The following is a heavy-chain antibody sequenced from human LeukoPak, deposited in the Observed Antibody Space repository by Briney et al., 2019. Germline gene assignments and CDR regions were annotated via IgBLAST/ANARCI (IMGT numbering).Heavy chain of an antibody. D-gene: IGHD3-3*01. CDR1: GDSVSSNIAA. CDR2: TYFRSKWYN. Sequence: QTLSLTCAISGDSVSSNIAAWNWIRQSPSRGLEWLGRTYFRSKWYNEYAVSVKSRIIINPDTSKNQFSLQLKSVTPEDTAVYYCARDQYYDFWSGYYEGLDYWGQGTLVTVSS. V-gene: IGHV6-1*01. J-gene: IGHJ4*02. CDR3: ARDQYYDFWSGYYEGLDY.